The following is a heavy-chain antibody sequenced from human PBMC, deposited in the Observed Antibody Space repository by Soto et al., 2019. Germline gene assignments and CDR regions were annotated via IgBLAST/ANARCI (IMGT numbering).Heavy chain of an antibody. CDR3: LKQQLAPHYFDY. CDR2: ISSSSSTI. J-gene: IGHJ4*02. Sequence: GGSLRLSSTASGFTFSSYSMNWVRQAPGKGLEWVSYISSSSSTIYYADSVKGRFTISRDNAKNSLYLQMNSLRAEDTAVYYCLKQQLAPHYFDYWGQGTLVTVSS. CDR1: GFTFSSYS. D-gene: IGHD6-13*01. V-gene: IGHV3-48*01.